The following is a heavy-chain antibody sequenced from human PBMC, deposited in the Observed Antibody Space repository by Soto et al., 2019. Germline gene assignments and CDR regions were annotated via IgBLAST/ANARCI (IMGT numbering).Heavy chain of an antibody. J-gene: IGHJ4*02. D-gene: IGHD1-20*01. CDR2: RSNDGRTK. CDR1: WLTFSGYR. Sequence: XGCMGRSCPAAWLTFSGYRLHWVRQAPGKGLEWVAARSNDGRTKDYADCVKGRFTISRGNSKGTLDLQMNSPRVEDTAIYYCAKDRVCDHNIVWPHGHWGQGILVTFSS. V-gene: IGHV3-30*18. CDR3: AKDRVCDHNIVWPHGH.